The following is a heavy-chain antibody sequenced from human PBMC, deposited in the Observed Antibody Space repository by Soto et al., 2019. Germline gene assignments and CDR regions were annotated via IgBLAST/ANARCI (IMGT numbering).Heavy chain of an antibody. J-gene: IGHJ3*02. CDR1: GFTFSSYG. CDR2: ISYDGNNT. V-gene: IGHV3-30*18. D-gene: IGHD7-27*01. CDR3: AKDLGHGGRGAFDI. Sequence: QVQLVESGGGVVQPGRSLRLSCAASGFTFSSYGMHLVRQAPCKGLEWVAVISYDGNNTYYADSVKGRFTISRDNSKNTLYLQMNSLRAEDTAVYYCAKDLGHGGRGAFDIWGQGTMVTVSS.